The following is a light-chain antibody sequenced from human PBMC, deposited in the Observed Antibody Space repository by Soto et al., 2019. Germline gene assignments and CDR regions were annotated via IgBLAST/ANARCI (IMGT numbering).Light chain of an antibody. CDR1: NSDVGSYNY. CDR3: SSYTISRTYV. CDR2: NVY. J-gene: IGLJ1*01. V-gene: IGLV2-14*03. Sequence: QSVLTQPASVSGSPGQSIPISCTGTNSDVGSYNYVSWHQQHPGKAPNLMIYNVYDRPSGISNRFSGSKSGNTASLTISGLQGEDEADYYCSSYTISRTYVFGNGTKLTVL.